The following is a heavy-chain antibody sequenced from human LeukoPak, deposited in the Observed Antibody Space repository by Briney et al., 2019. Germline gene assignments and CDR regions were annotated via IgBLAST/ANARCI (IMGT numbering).Heavy chain of an antibody. V-gene: IGHV3-43*02. J-gene: IGHJ4*02. CDR3: AKDSGIAPTGTGYFDY. CDR1: GFTFDDYA. Sequence: GGSLRLSCAASGFTFDDYAMHWVRQTPGKGLEWVSLIRGNGGSTYYTDSVKGRFTISRDNTKNSLYLQMNSLRTEDAAFYYCAKDSGIAPTGTGYFDYWGQGTLVTVSS. CDR2: IRGNGGST. D-gene: IGHD6-13*01.